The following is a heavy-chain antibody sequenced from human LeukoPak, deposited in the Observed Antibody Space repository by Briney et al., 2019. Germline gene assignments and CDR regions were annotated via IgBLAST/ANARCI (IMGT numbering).Heavy chain of an antibody. V-gene: IGHV1-2*02. J-gene: IGHJ5*02. D-gene: IGHD3-10*01. CDR3: ARVVRGVINWFDP. CDR1: GYTFTDYY. CDR2: INPNSGGT. Sequence: ASVKVSCKASGYTFTDYYMHWVRQAPGQGLEWMGWINPNSGGTNYAQKFQGRVTMTRDTSISTAYMELSRLRSDDTAVYYCARVVRGVINWFDPWGQGTLVTVSS.